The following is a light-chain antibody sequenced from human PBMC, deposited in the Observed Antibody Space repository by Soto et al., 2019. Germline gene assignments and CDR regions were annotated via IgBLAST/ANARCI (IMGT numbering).Light chain of an antibody. CDR1: SSNIGNNY. CDR2: DNN. V-gene: IGLV1-51*01. J-gene: IGLJ2*01. CDR3: GTWDSSLSAARVV. Sequence: QSVLTQPPSVSAAPGQKVTISCSGSSSNIGNNYVSWYQQLPGTAPKLLIYDNNKRPSGIPDRFSGSKSGTSATLGITGLQTGDEADYYCGTWDSSLSAARVVFGGGTKVTVL.